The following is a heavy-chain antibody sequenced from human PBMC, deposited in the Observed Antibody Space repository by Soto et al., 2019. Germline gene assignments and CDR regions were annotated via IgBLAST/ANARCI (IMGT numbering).Heavy chain of an antibody. CDR3: ARVLSGSSLFDY. J-gene: IGHJ4*02. CDR2: ISYSGST. D-gene: IGHD1-26*01. V-gene: IGHV4-59*01. Sequence: PSETLSLTCTVSGGSIISDDWSWIRQPPGKGLEWIGYISYSGSTNYNPSLKSLVTISVDTSKNQFSLKLFSVTAADTAVYYCARVLSGSSLFDYWGQGTLVNVSS. CDR1: GGSIISDD.